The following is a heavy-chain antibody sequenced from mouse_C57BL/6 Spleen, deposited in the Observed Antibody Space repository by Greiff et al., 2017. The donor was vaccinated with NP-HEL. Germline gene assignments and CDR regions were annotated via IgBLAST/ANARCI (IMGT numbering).Heavy chain of an antibody. D-gene: IGHD1-1*01. CDR1: GYAFTNYL. Sequence: QVQLQQSGAELVRPGTSVKVSCKASGYAFTNYLIEWVKQRPGQGLEWIGVINPGSDGTNYNEKFKGKATLTADKSSSTAYMQLSSLTSEDSAVYFCARSYYGSGGAMDYWGQGTSVTVSS. CDR3: ARSYYGSGGAMDY. CDR2: INPGSDGT. V-gene: IGHV1-54*01. J-gene: IGHJ4*01.